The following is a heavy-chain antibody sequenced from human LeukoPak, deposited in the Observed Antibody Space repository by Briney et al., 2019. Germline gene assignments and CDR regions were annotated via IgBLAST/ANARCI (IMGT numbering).Heavy chain of an antibody. J-gene: IGHJ5*02. V-gene: IGHV4-59*01. D-gene: IGHD4-17*01. CDR1: GDSISSYY. CDR3: ARDSVTTGWSWFDP. Sequence: SETLSLTCTVSGDSISSYYWSWIRQPPGKGLEWIGYIYYSGSTNYNPSLKSRVTISVDTSKNQFSLKLSSVTAADTAVYYCARDSVTTGWSWFDPWGQGTLVTISS. CDR2: IYYSGST.